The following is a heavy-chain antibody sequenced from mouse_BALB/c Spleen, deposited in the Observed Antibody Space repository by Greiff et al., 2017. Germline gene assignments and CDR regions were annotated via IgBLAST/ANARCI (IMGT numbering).Heavy chain of an antibody. Sequence: EVQLQQSGAELVRPGALVKLSCKASGFNIKDYYMHWVKQRPEQGLEWIGWIDPENGNTIYDPKFQGKASITADTSSNTAYLQLSSLTSEDTAVYYCAGGGYQFAYWGQGTLVTVSA. CDR2: IDPENGNT. D-gene: IGHD2-2*01. V-gene: IGHV14-1*02. CDR1: GFNIKDYY. CDR3: AGGGYQFAY. J-gene: IGHJ3*01.